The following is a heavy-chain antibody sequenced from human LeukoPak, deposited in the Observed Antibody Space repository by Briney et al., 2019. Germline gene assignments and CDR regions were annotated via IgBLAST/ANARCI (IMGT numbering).Heavy chain of an antibody. D-gene: IGHD2-15*01. V-gene: IGHV3-30*18. CDR1: GFTFSSYG. Sequence: GRSLRLSCAASGFTFSSYGMHWVRQAPGKGLEWVATVLYDGGNKYYAESVKGRFTISSDNSKNTLFLQIDSLRGDDTAVYYCAKEGVAAAGPFDYWGQGTLVTVSS. J-gene: IGHJ4*02. CDR2: VLYDGGNK. CDR3: AKEGVAAAGPFDY.